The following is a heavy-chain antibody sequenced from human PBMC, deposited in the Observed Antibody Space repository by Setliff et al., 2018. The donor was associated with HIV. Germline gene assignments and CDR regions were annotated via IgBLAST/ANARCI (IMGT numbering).Heavy chain of an antibody. Sequence: SEPLSLTCTVSGGSISSTTYFWGWIRQPPGKGLEWVGSIHYSGSTYYNPSLKSRVTTSVDTSKNQFSLKLTSVTAADTAVFYCARHHYDRSGYYSGPQYYFDSWGQGTLVTVSS. J-gene: IGHJ4*02. CDR1: GGSISSTTYF. CDR2: IHYSGST. CDR3: ARHHYDRSGYYSGPQYYFDS. D-gene: IGHD3-22*01. V-gene: IGHV4-39*01.